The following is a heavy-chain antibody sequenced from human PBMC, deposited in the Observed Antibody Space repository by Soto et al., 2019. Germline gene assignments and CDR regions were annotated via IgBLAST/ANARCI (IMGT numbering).Heavy chain of an antibody. J-gene: IGHJ6*02. V-gene: IGHV4-31*03. CDR2: IYYSGST. D-gene: IGHD4-17*01. CDR3: ARDLDGDRPYYYYGMDV. Sequence: QVQLQESGPGLVKPSQTLSLTCTVSGGSISGGGYYWSWIRQHPGKGLEWIGYIYYSGSTYYNPSLKSRVTISVDTSKNQSSLKLSSVTAADTAVYYCARDLDGDRPYYYYGMDVWGQGTTVTVSS. CDR1: GGSISGGGYY.